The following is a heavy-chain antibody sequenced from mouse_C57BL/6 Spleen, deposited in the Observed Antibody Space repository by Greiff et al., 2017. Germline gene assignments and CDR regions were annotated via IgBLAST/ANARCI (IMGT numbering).Heavy chain of an antibody. CDR2: IDPSDSYT. J-gene: IGHJ2*01. D-gene: IGHD1-1*01. CDR3: ARWPATVVGDY. V-gene: IGHV1-59*01. CDR1: GYTFTSYW. Sequence: QVQLQQPGAELVRPGTSVKLSCKASGYTFTSYWMHWVKQRPGQGLEWIGVIDPSDSYTNYNQKFKGKATLTVDTSSSTAYMQLSSLTSEDSAVYYCARWPATVVGDYWGQGTTLTVSS.